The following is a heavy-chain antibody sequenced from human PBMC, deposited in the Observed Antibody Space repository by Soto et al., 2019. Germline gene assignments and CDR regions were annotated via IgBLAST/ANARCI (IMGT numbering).Heavy chain of an antibody. CDR2: IWYDGSNK. CDR1: GFTFSSYG. J-gene: IGHJ6*03. V-gene: IGHV3-33*01. CDR3: ARASRRSYYRNYYYYMDV. Sequence: QVQLVESGGGVVQPGRSLRLSCAASGFTFSSYGMHWVRQAPGKGLEWVAVIWYDGSNKYYADSVKGRFTISRDNSKNTLYLQMNSLRAEDTAVYYCARASRRSYYRNYYYYMDVWGKGTTVTVSS. D-gene: IGHD3-10*01.